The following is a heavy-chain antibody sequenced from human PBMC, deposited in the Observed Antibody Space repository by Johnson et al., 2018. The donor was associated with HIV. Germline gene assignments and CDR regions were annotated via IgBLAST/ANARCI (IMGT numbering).Heavy chain of an antibody. CDR1: GFTFSDHW. J-gene: IGHJ3*02. CDR2: INGDGSRT. Sequence: VQLVESGGGLVQPGGSLRLSCGASGFTFSDHWMQWVRQAPGKGLVWVSRINGDGSRTSYADSVKGRFTISRDNSKNTLYLQMNSLRAEDTAVYYCASPLRYFDWLLDRSAFDIWGQGTMVTVSS. CDR3: ASPLRYFDWLLDRSAFDI. D-gene: IGHD3-9*01. V-gene: IGHV3-74*01.